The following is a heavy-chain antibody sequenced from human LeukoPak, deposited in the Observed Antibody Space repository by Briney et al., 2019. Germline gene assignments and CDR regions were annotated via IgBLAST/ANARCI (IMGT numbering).Heavy chain of an antibody. CDR2: IYYSGST. D-gene: IGHD5-24*01. CDR3: ASPRRDGYNALGSDY. J-gene: IGHJ4*02. CDR1: GGSISSSSYY. Sequence: PSETLSLTCTVSGGSISSSSYYWGWIRQPPGKGLEWIGSIYYSGSTYYNPSLKSRVTISVDTSKNQFSLKLSSVTAADTAVYYCASPRRDGYNALGSDYWGQGTLVTVSS. V-gene: IGHV4-39*01.